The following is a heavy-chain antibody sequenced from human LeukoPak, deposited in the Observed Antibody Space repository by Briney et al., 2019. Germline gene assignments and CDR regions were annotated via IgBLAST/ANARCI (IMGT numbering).Heavy chain of an antibody. CDR3: AKDMRFDWTPYYFDY. CDR2: ISGSGGST. V-gene: IGHV3-23*01. Sequence: SGGSLRLSCVASGFTFSSYAMSWVRQAPGKGLEWFSAISGSGGSTYYADSVKGRFTISRDNSKNTLYLQMNSLRAEDTAVYYCAKDMRFDWTPYYFDYWGQGTLVTVSS. D-gene: IGHD3-9*01. J-gene: IGHJ4*02. CDR1: GFTFSSYA.